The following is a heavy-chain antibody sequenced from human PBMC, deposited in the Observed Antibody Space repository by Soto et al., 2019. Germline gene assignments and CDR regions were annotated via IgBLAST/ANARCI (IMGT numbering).Heavy chain of an antibody. V-gene: IGHV3-23*01. Sequence: GGSLRLSCAASGFIFSTYAMNWVRQAPGKGLEWVSAISSSGDSAYYAESVRGRFTISRDNSINTLYLQMRSLRPEDTAVYYCAHPRGYGVFDAVDIWGQGTMVTVSS. D-gene: IGHD4-17*01. CDR3: AHPRGYGVFDAVDI. CDR1: GFIFSTYA. J-gene: IGHJ3*02. CDR2: ISSSGDSA.